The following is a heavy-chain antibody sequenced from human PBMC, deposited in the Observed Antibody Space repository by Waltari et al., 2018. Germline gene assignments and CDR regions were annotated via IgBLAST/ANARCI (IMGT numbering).Heavy chain of an antibody. CDR1: GYTFTSYA. CDR3: ARDGYCSGGSCSRGSQNAFDI. V-gene: IGHV7-4-1*02. CDR2: INPNTGNP. J-gene: IGHJ3*02. Sequence: QVQLVQSGSELKKPGASVKVSCKASGYTFTSYAMNWVRQAPGQGLEWMGWINPNTGNPTYAQGFTGRFVFSLDTSVSTAYLQISSLKAEDTAVYYCARDGYCSGGSCSRGSQNAFDIWGQGTMVTVSS. D-gene: IGHD2-15*01.